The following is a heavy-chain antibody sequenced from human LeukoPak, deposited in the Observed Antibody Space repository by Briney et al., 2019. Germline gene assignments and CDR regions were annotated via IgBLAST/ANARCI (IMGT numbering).Heavy chain of an antibody. D-gene: IGHD4-17*01. CDR1: GFTFYDYA. Sequence: PGGSLRLSCAASGFTFYDYAMHWGRQAPGKGLEWVSLISWDGGSTYYADSVKGRFTISRDNSKNSLYLQMNSLRAEDTALYYCAKTTSMYYYYYMDVWGKGTTVTVSS. CDR2: ISWDGGST. J-gene: IGHJ6*03. V-gene: IGHV3-43D*03. CDR3: AKTTSMYYYYYMDV.